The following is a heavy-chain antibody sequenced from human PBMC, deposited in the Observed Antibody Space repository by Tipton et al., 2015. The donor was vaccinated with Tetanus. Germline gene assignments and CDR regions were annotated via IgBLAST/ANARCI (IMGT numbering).Heavy chain of an antibody. CDR1: GFAFSPYT. J-gene: IGHJ6*02. CDR2: ISYDGITN. Sequence: RSLRLSCAASGFAFSPYTFHWVRQAPGKGLEWVALISYDGITNYYADSVKGRFTVSRDNSKNTLNLHMNSLSSEDTAVYYCARGVIRCTGGDCFKYCFYGMDVWGQGTTVTVSS. V-gene: IGHV3-30-3*01. CDR3: ARGVIRCTGGDCFKYCFYGMDV. D-gene: IGHD2-21*02.